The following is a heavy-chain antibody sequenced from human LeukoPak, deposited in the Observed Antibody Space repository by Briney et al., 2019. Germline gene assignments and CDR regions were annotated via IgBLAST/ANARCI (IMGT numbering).Heavy chain of an antibody. CDR1: GFTFSSYA. CDR3: AKDHSQGEYFGY. Sequence: PGGSLRLSCAASGFTFSSYAMSWVRQAPGKGLEWVSAISASGYSTYYADSVKGRFTISRDNSKNTLYLQMNSLRAEDTAVYYCAKDHSQGEYFGYWGQGTLVTVSS. D-gene: IGHD3-16*01. J-gene: IGHJ4*02. CDR2: ISASGYST. V-gene: IGHV3-23*01.